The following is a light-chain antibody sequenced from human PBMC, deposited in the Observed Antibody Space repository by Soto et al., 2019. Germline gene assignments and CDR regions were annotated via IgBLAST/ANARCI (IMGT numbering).Light chain of an antibody. V-gene: IGKV3-20*01. CDR2: GAS. J-gene: IGKJ1*01. CDR3: QQFLRSPWT. Sequence: EIVLTQSPGTLSLSPGERATLSCRASQGLSSTYLAWYQQIPGQAPRLLMYGASSRATGIPDRFSGSGSGTDFTLTISRLEPEDFAVYYCQQFLRSPWTFGQGTKVDIK. CDR1: QGLSSTY.